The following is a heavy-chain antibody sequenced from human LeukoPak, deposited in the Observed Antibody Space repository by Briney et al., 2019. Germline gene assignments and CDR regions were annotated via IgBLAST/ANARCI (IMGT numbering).Heavy chain of an antibody. Sequence: ASVKVSCKASGYTFTIYSITWVRQAPGQGLEWMGWISAYNGNTNYAQKLQGRVTMTTDTSTTTAYMELRSLRSDDTAVYYCARTSLPHYYDSSGYYYAFDYWGQGTLVTVSS. J-gene: IGHJ4*02. CDR2: ISAYNGNT. CDR3: ARTSLPHYYDSSGYYYAFDY. CDR1: GYTFTIYS. D-gene: IGHD3-22*01. V-gene: IGHV1-18*01.